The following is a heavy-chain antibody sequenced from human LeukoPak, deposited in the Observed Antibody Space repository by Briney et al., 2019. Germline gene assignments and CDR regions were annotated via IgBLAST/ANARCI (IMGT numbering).Heavy chain of an antibody. D-gene: IGHD4-11*01. Sequence: PSETLSLTCTVSGGSISSYYWSWIRQPAGKGLEWIGRIYTSGSTNYNPSLKSRVTMSVDTSKNQFSLKLSSVTAADTAVYYCARSTGTKVFSMGVRNYYYYMDVWGKGTTVTVSS. V-gene: IGHV4-4*07. CDR1: GGSISSYY. J-gene: IGHJ6*03. CDR3: ARSTGTKVFSMGVRNYYYYMDV. CDR2: IYTSGST.